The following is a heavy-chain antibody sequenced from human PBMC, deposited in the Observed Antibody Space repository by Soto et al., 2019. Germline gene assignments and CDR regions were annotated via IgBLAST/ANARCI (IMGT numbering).Heavy chain of an antibody. CDR1: GGSISSGGYY. V-gene: IGHV4-31*03. CDR3: AREWRDYYFDY. Sequence: QVQLQESGPGLVKPSQILSLTCTVSGGSISSGGYYWSWIRQHPGKGLEWIGYIYYSGSTYYNPSLKXRXTXSXXTSKTQFSLKLSSVTAADTAVYYCAREWRDYYFDYWGQGTLVTVSS. CDR2: IYYSGST. J-gene: IGHJ4*02.